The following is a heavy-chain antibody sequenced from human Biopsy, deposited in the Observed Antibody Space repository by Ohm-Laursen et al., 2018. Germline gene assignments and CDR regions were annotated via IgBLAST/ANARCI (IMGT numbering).Heavy chain of an antibody. CDR2: IIPIPNVA. J-gene: IGHJ5*02. Sequence: SSVISCKASGDSFTSYAIGWVRQAPGQGLEWMGGIIPIPNVATYAQKFQGRITITADESTSTAYMELNSLTSDDTAVYFCARGEGSSWFDPWGHGTLVTVSS. D-gene: IGHD1-26*01. V-gene: IGHV1-69*01. CDR3: ARGEGSSWFDP. CDR1: GDSFTSYA.